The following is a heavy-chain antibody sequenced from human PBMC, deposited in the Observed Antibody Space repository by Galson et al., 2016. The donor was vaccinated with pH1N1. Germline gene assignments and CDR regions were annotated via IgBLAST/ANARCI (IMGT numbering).Heavy chain of an antibody. D-gene: IGHD2-8*01. J-gene: IGHJ4*02. CDR2: IHYSGTT. CDR1: GGSLNSDTYY. CDR3: ARIGGIVYDFDY. Sequence: LSLTCSVSGGSLNSDTYYWGWIRQPPGKGLEWIGGIHYSGTTYYNPSLKSRLTIAIDTSTKQFSLQLSSVTAADTAVYYCARIGGIVYDFDYWGQGTLVTVSS. V-gene: IGHV4-39*07.